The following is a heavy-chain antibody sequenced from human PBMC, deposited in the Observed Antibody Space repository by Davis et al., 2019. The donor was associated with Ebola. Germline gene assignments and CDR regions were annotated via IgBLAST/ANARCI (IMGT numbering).Heavy chain of an antibody. CDR2: IIPIFDTP. Sequence: SVKVSCKTSGGSFSSHSISWVRQAPRQGLEWMGGIIPIFDTPHYAQKFQGRITITADASTSTAYMELSSLRSEDTATYFCARDFDGGNYYFDYWGPGTPVTVAS. CDR1: GGSFSSHS. V-gene: IGHV1-69*13. D-gene: IGHD3-9*01. CDR3: ARDFDGGNYYFDY. J-gene: IGHJ4*02.